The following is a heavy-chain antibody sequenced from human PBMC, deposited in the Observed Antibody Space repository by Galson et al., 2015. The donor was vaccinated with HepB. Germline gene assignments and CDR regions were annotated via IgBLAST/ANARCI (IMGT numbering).Heavy chain of an antibody. J-gene: IGHJ5*02. Sequence: SLRLSCAASGFTFSDYYMSWIRQAPGKGLEWVSYISSSSSYTNYADSVKGRFTISRDNAKNSLYLQMNSLRAEDTAVYYCARALVMMITYEHWFDPWGQGTLVTVSS. V-gene: IGHV3-11*03. D-gene: IGHD3-16*01. CDR1: GFTFSDYY. CDR3: ARALVMMITYEHWFDP. CDR2: ISSSSSYT.